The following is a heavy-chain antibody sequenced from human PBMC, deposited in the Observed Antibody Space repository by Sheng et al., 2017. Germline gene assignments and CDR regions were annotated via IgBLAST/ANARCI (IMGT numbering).Heavy chain of an antibody. Sequence: QVQLVESGGGVVQPGRSLRLSCAASGFTFSSYAMHWVRQAPGKGLEWVAVISYDGSNKYYADSVKGRFTISRDNSKNTLYLQMNSLRAEDTAVYYCARDLSGWLAYGGAFDIWGQGTMVTVSS. CDR1: GFTFSSYA. CDR2: ISYDGSNK. CDR3: ARDLSGWLAYGGAFDI. J-gene: IGHJ3*02. D-gene: IGHD6-19*01. V-gene: IGHV3-30-3*01.